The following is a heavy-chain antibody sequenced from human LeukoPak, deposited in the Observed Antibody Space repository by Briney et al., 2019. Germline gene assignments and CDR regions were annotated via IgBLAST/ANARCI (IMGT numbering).Heavy chain of an antibody. D-gene: IGHD6-19*01. CDR1: GGSISSGGYS. V-gene: IGHV4-30-2*01. J-gene: IGHJ3*02. Sequence: SETLSLTCAVSGGSISSGGYSWSWIRQPPGKGLEWIGYIYHSGSTHYNPSLKSRVTISVDRSKRQFSLKMSSVTAADTAVYYCARAGYSSGWYAFDIWGQGTMVTVSS. CDR3: ARAGYSSGWYAFDI. CDR2: IYHSGST.